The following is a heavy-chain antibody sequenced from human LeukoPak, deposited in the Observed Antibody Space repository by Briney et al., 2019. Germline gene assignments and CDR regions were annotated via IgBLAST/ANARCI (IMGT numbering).Heavy chain of an antibody. Sequence: SETLSLTCTVSGVSINSSSYYWGWIRQPPGKGLEWIGSIYYSGSTYYNPSLKSRVTISVDTSKNQFSLKLNSVTAADTAVYYCASYGGNPRAFDYWGQGTLVTVPS. CDR1: GVSINSSSYY. CDR2: IYYSGST. D-gene: IGHD4-23*01. V-gene: IGHV4-39*01. CDR3: ASYGGNPRAFDY. J-gene: IGHJ4*02.